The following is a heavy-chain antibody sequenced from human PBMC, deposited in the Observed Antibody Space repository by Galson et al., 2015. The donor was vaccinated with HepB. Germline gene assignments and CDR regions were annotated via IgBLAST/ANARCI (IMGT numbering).Heavy chain of an antibody. D-gene: IGHD3-22*01. J-gene: IGHJ4*02. Sequence: SLRLSCAASGLTLSSHNMNWVRQAPGKGLEWVSSISSTSSHIYYADSVKGRFTISRDNAKNSLYLQMNSLRDEDTAVYYCAIDHPDQDHSSAFYPGYWGQGTLVTVSS. V-gene: IGHV3-21*01. CDR2: ISSTSSHI. CDR1: GLTLSSHN. CDR3: AIDHPDQDHSSAFYPGY.